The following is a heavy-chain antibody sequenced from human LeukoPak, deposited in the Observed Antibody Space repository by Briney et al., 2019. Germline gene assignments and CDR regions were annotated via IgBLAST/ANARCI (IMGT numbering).Heavy chain of an antibody. CDR3: TKRALMAPRNADDY. D-gene: IGHD2-8*01. J-gene: IGHJ4*02. CDR1: GFTFSSYA. V-gene: IGHV3-23*01. CDR2: ISGGGDTT. Sequence: GGSLRLSCAASGFTFSSYAMSWVRQAPGKGLEWASTISGGGDTTYYADSVKGRFTISRDGSKNTLYLQMNSLRAEDTAVYYCTKRALMAPRNADDYWGQGTLVTVSS.